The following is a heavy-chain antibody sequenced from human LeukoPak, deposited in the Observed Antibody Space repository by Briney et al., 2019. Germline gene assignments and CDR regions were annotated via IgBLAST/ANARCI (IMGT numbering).Heavy chain of an antibody. CDR3: ARDEGAPIAAANV. CDR1: GYNFTSYT. V-gene: IGHV1-18*01. Sequence: APLKVSCKASGYNFTSYTISCVRQAPGQQLEWMGGISAYNGNTNYGQKLQGRVTMTTDTSTSTAYMELRSLRPDDTAVYYCARDEGAPIAAANVWGRGTMVTVSS. J-gene: IGHJ3*01. D-gene: IGHD6-13*01. CDR2: ISAYNGNT.